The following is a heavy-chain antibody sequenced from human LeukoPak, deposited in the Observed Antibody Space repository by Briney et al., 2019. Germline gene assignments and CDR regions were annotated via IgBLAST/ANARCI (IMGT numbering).Heavy chain of an antibody. Sequence: PGGSLRLSCAASGFTFSSYAMSWVRQAPGKGLEWVSLIYTGGNTYYADSVKGRFTLSRDNSKNTVYLQMNSLRVEDTAMYYCASISALLFYFDSWGQGTLVTVSS. V-gene: IGHV3-66*01. CDR1: GFTFSSYA. CDR3: ASISALLFYFDS. CDR2: IYTGGNT. J-gene: IGHJ4*02.